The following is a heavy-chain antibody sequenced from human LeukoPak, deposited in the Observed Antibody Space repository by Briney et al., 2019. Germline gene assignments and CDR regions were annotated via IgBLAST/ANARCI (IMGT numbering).Heavy chain of an antibody. D-gene: IGHD2-2*01. CDR3: ARDEGYCSSTSCIEDAFDI. CDR1: GGSISSYY. J-gene: IGHJ3*02. CDR2: IYTSGST. Sequence: SETLSLTCTVSGGSISSYYWSWIRQPAGKGLEWIGRIYTSGSTNYNPSLKSRVTMSVDTSKSQFSLKLSSVTAADTAVYYCARDEGYCSSTSCIEDAFDIWGQGTMVTVSS. V-gene: IGHV4-4*07.